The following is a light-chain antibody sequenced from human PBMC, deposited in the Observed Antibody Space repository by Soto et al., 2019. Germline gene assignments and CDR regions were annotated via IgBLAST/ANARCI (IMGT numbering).Light chain of an antibody. Sequence: QSALTQPASVSGSPGQSITISCTGNSSDVGGYNYVSWYQQHPGKAPKLMIYEVSNRPSGVSSRFSGSKSGNTASLTISGLQAEDEADYYCSSYTSSSTVVFGGGTKLPVL. J-gene: IGLJ2*01. CDR1: SSDVGGYNY. CDR3: SSYTSSSTVV. CDR2: EVS. V-gene: IGLV2-14*01.